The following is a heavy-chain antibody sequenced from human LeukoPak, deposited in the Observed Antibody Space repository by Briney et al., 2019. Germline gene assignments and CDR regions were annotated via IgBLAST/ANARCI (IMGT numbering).Heavy chain of an antibody. D-gene: IGHD6-13*01. V-gene: IGHV1-69*04. CDR3: ARDPGADSSSWPDYFDY. CDR2: IIPILGIA. J-gene: IGHJ4*02. CDR1: GGDFSSYA. Sequence: SVKVSCKASGGDFSSYAISWVRQAPGQGLEWMGRIIPILGIANYAQKFQGRVTITADKSTSTAYMELSSLRSEDTAVYYCARDPGADSSSWPDYFDYWGQGTLVTVSS.